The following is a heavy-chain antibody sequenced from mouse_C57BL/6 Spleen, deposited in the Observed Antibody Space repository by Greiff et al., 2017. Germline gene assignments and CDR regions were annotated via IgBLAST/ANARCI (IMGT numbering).Heavy chain of an antibody. Sequence: QVQLKESGAELARPGASVKLSCKASGYTFTSYGISWVKQRTGQGLEWIGEIYPRSGNTYYNEKFKGKATLTADKSSSTAYMELRSLTSEDSAVYFCARGIITTVVATEGWYFDVWGTGTTVTVSS. CDR3: ARGIITTVVATEGWYFDV. V-gene: IGHV1-81*01. J-gene: IGHJ1*03. CDR2: IYPRSGNT. CDR1: GYTFTSYG. D-gene: IGHD1-1*01.